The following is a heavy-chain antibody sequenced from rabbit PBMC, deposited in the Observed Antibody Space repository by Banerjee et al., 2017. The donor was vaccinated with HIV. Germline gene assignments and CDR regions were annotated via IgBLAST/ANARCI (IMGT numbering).Heavy chain of an antibody. CDR3: ARARYVGYGGYGYALTRLDL. D-gene: IGHD6-1*01. V-gene: IGHV1S45*01. Sequence: QEQLVESGGALVTPGGTLTLTCTASGFSVSTNYFMSWVRQAPGKGLEWIAYIWTGSDNTYYASWAKGRFTISKTSSTTVTLQMTSLTAADTATYFCARARYVGYGGYGYALTRLDLWGPGTLVT. CDR1: GFSVSTNYF. CDR2: IWTGSDNT. J-gene: IGHJ3*01.